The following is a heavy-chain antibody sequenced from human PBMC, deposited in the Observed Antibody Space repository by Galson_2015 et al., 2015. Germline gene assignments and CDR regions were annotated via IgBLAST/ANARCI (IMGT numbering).Heavy chain of an antibody. Sequence: SLRLSCAASEFTFSSHAMTWVRQAPGKGLDWVSSITSSGVSTYYADSLRGRFTISRDNSKNTLYLQMNSLRAEDTAIYYCAKLELSVTVNWGQGTLVTVSS. J-gene: IGHJ4*02. CDR2: ITSSGVST. CDR1: EFTFSSHA. V-gene: IGHV3-23*01. CDR3: AKLELSVTVN. D-gene: IGHD4-23*01.